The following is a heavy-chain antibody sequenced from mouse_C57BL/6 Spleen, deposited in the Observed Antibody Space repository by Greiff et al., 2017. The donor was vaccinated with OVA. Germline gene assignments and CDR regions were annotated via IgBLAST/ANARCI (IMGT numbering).Heavy chain of an antibody. J-gene: IGHJ4*01. CDR2: ISSGSSTI. Sequence: EVHLVESGGGLVKPGGSLKLSCAASGFTFSDYGMHWVRQAPEKGLEWVAYISSGSSTIYYADKVKGRFPISRDNAKNTLYLQKIRRRAEDTAMYYCARSSKGDYWGQGTSVTVSS. CDR1: GFTFSDYG. D-gene: IGHD1-1*01. V-gene: IGHV5-17*01. CDR3: ARSSKGDY.